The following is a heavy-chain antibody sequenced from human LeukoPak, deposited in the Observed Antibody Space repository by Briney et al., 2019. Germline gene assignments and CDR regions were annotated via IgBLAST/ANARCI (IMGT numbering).Heavy chain of an antibody. Sequence: GGSLRLSCAASGFTFSSYWMHWVRQAPGKGLVWVSRINSDGTSRDYADSVKGRFTISRDNSKNTLYLQMNSLRAEDTAVYYCAKQDIRSSAWYDWGQGTLVTVSS. V-gene: IGHV3-74*01. CDR2: INSDGTSR. CDR1: GFTFSSYW. CDR3: AKQDIRSSAWYD. J-gene: IGHJ4*02. D-gene: IGHD6-19*01.